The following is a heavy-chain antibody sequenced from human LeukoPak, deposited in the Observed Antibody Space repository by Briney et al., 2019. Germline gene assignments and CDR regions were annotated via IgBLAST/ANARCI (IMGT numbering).Heavy chain of an antibody. CDR2: ISGSGTST. J-gene: IGHJ4*02. D-gene: IGHD6-19*01. CDR1: GFTFSSYA. CDR3: AKESSYGSGWYFDY. Sequence: PGGSLRLSCAASGFTFSSYAMSWVRQAPGKGLEWVSDISGSGTSTYYADSVKGRLTISRDNSKNTLYLQMNSLRAEDTAVYYCAKESSYGSGWYFDYWGQGTLVTVSS. V-gene: IGHV3-23*01.